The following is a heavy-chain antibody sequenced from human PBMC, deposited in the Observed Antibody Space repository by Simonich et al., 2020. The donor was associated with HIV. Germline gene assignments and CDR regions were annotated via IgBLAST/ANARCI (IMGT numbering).Heavy chain of an antibody. V-gene: IGHV3-9*01. D-gene: IGHD3-10*01. CDR3: AKDKGAYYGSGSPVY. CDR2: SSWNRGSK. CDR1: GFTFDYYA. J-gene: IGHJ4*02. Sequence: EVQLVESGGGLVQPGRSLRLSCAASGFTFDYYAMHWVRQDPGKGLEWVSGSSWNRGSKGYADSVKGRFTISRDNAKNSLYLQMNSLRAEDTALYYCAKDKGAYYGSGSPVYWGQGTLVTVSS.